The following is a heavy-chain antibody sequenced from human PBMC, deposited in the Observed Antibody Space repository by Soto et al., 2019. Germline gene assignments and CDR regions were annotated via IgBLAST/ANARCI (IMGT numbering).Heavy chain of an antibody. CDR3: ARDHSFYYDSSGYYRNSNFDY. Sequence: TGGSLRLSCAASGFTFSSYSMNWVRQAPGKGLEWVSSISSSSSYIYYADSVKGRFTISRDNAKNSLYLQMNSLRAEDTAVYYCARDHSFYYDSSGYYRNSNFDYWGQGTLVTVSS. CDR2: ISSSSSYI. V-gene: IGHV3-21*01. D-gene: IGHD3-22*01. J-gene: IGHJ4*02. CDR1: GFTFSSYS.